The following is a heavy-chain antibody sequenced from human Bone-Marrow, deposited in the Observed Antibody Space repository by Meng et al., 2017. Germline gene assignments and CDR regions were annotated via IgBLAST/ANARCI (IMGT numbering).Heavy chain of an antibody. CDR1: GGSISSSSYY. Sequence: SETLSLTCTVSGGSISSSSYYWGWIRQPPGKGLEGIGSVYYSGSTYYNPSLKSRVTISVDTSKNQFSLKLSSVTAADTAVYYCAEGSTTYYFDYWGQGTLVTVSS. D-gene: IGHD3-10*01. V-gene: IGHV4-39*07. CDR3: AEGSTTYYFDY. J-gene: IGHJ4*02. CDR2: VYYSGST.